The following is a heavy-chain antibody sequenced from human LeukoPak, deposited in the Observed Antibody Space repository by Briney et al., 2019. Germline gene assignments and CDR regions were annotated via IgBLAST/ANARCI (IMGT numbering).Heavy chain of an antibody. D-gene: IGHD5-18*01. V-gene: IGHV1-24*01. CDR1: GYTLTELS. J-gene: IGHJ4*02. CDR2: FDPEDGET. Sequence: ASVKVSCKVSGYTLTELSMHWVRQAPGKWLEWMGGFDPEDGETIYAQKFQGRVTMTEDTSTDTAYMELSSLRSEDTAVYYCATGRGIQLWYGAPPLNYWGQGTLVTVSS. CDR3: ATGRGIQLWYGAPPLNY.